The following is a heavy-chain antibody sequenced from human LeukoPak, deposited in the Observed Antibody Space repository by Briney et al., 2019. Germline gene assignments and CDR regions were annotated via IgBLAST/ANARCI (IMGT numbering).Heavy chain of an antibody. D-gene: IGHD3-9*01. CDR3: AKDSLTGTGPYYFDC. CDR1: GFTFSSYG. V-gene: IGHV3-30*02. Sequence: PGGSLSLSCATSGFTFSSYGMYWVRQAPGKGLEWLAFIRYDGINKYYADSVKGRFTISRDNSKNTLYLQMNSLRAKDTAVYYCAKDSLTGTGPYYFDCWGQGTLVTVSS. CDR2: IRYDGINK. J-gene: IGHJ4*02.